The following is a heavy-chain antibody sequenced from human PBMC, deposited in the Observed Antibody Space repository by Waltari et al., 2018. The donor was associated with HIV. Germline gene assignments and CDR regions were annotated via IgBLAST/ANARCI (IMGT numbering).Heavy chain of an antibody. D-gene: IGHD1-26*01. J-gene: IGHJ4*02. Sequence: VRQAPGKGLEWVAVISYEGSNKYYADSVKGRFTISRDNSKNTLYLQMNSLRAEDTAVYYCAEDPPSVLEWERPHFAYWGQGTLVTVSS. V-gene: IGHV3-30*18. CDR2: ISYEGSNK. CDR3: AEDPPSVLEWERPHFAY.